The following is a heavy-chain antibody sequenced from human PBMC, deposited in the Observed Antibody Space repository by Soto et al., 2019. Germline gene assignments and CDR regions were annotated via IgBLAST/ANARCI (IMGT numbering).Heavy chain of an antibody. CDR2: INVGNGNA. CDR3: ARRLGGWDDAFDI. J-gene: IGHJ3*02. CDR1: GYTFISYP. Sequence: ASVKVSCKASGYTFISYPMHWMRQAPGQSLEWMGWINVGNGNAKFSPKFQDRVTLTSDTSASTTYMELTTLRSEDTAVYYCARRLGGWDDAFDIWGQGTMVTVSS. D-gene: IGHD3-16*01. V-gene: IGHV1-3*01.